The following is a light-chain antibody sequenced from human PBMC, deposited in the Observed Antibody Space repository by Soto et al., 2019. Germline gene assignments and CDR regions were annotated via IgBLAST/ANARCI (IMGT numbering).Light chain of an antibody. CDR2: SAS. CDR3: QQRLFWPLFT. V-gene: IGKV3-20*01. Sequence: EIVLTQSPGTLSLSPGQRATLSCRASQSVGTTYFAWYQQKAGQAPRLLIFSASTRATGIPDRFSGSASGSDFTLTISRLEPEDSAVYYCQQRLFWPLFTFGQGTRLEIK. CDR1: QSVGTTY. J-gene: IGKJ2*01.